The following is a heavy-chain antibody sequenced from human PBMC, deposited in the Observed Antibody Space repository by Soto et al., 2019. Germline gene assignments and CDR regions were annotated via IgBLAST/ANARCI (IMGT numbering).Heavy chain of an antibody. CDR2: IYWNDDK. CDR1: GFSLRTSGVS. J-gene: IGHJ4*02. V-gene: IGHV2-5*01. CDR3: AYRVGSRGSFDY. D-gene: IGHD6-25*01. Sequence: SGPTLVNPTQPVTLTCSFSGFSLRTSGVSVGWIRQPPGKALEWLAFIYWNDDKRYSPSLQSRLTITKDNSKKEVVLTMTNMDPLDTGTYYCAYRVGSRGSFDYWGQGTLVTVSS.